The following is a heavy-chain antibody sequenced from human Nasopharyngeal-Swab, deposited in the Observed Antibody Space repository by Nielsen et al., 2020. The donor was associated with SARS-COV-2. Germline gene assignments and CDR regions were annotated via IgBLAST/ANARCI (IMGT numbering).Heavy chain of an antibody. Sequence: GESLKISCVASRFTFSRWPMHWVRQAPGKGLEWVTVISSDGSDKQYVDSVKGRFTISRDNSKNTLYLQMNSLRAEDTAVYYCAKDGGIAVAGWFDPWGQGTLVTVSS. CDR1: RFTFSRWP. CDR3: AKDGGIAVAGWFDP. J-gene: IGHJ5*02. V-gene: IGHV3-30*18. CDR2: ISSDGSDK. D-gene: IGHD6-19*01.